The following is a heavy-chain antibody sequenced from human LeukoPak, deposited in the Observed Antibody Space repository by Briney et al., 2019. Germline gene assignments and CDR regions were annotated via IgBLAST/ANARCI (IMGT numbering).Heavy chain of an antibody. Sequence: SETLSLTCAVSGGTFSGYYWTWIRQPPGKGLEWIGELNHHGTTNYNPSLKSRVTISEDTSMSQLSLRLSSVTAADTAVYYCARGSVGYYVSGSPFYYGMDVWGQGTTVTVSS. J-gene: IGHJ6*02. CDR3: ARGSVGYYVSGSPFYYGMDV. V-gene: IGHV4-34*01. CDR1: GGTFSGYY. CDR2: LNHHGTT. D-gene: IGHD3-10*01.